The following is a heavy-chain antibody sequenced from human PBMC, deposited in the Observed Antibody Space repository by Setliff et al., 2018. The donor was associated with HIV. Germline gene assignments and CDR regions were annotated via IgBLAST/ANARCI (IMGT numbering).Heavy chain of an antibody. CDR3: ARVARRYNWNPNYYYYYMDV. CDR1: GGSISSYY. Sequence: SETLSLTCTVSGGSISSYYWSWIRQHPGKGLEWIGYIYYSGSTYYNPSLKSRVSISVDTSKNQFSLKLSSVTAADTAVYYCARVARRYNWNPNYYYYYMDVWGKGTTVTVSS. CDR2: IYYSGST. V-gene: IGHV4-59*08. J-gene: IGHJ6*03. D-gene: IGHD1-20*01.